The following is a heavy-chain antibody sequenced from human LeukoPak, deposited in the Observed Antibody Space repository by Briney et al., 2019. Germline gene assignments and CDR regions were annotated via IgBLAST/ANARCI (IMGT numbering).Heavy chain of an antibody. V-gene: IGHV3-30*18. CDR3: AKDLPLRY. J-gene: IGHJ4*02. Sequence: GGSLRLSCAASGFTFSSYGMHWVRQAPGKGLEWVAVISYDGSNKYYADSVKGRFTISRDNSKNTLYLQMNSLRAEDTAVYYCAKDLPLRYWGQGTLVTVSS. CDR1: GFTFSSYG. CDR2: ISYDGSNK.